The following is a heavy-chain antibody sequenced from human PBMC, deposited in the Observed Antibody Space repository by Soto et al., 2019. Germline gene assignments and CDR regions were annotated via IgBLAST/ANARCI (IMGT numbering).Heavy chain of an antibody. CDR2: IKSDGSST. J-gene: IGHJ2*01. D-gene: IGHD3-9*01. CDR3: ARQSYDILTGYHKRNFDV. CDR1: GFTFSNYW. V-gene: IGHV3-74*01. Sequence: EVQLVEPGGDLVQPGGSLRLSCEASGFTFSNYWINWVRQAPGKGLVWVSRIKSDGSSTNYADSVKGRFTISRDNAKNTLYLQMNSLRAEDTAVYYCARQSYDILTGYHKRNFDVWGRGTLVTVSS.